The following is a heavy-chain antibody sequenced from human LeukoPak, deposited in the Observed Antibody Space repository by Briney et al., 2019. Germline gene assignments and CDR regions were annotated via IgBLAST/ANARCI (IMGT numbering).Heavy chain of an antibody. Sequence: PSETLSLTCTVSGGSISSYYWSWIRQPPGKGLEWIGYIYYSGSTNYNPSLKSRVTISVDTSKSQFSLKLSSVTAADTAVYYCARDRASGYFDYWGQGTLVTVSS. J-gene: IGHJ4*02. CDR1: GGSISSYY. D-gene: IGHD3-10*01. CDR3: ARDRASGYFDY. CDR2: IYYSGST. V-gene: IGHV4-59*01.